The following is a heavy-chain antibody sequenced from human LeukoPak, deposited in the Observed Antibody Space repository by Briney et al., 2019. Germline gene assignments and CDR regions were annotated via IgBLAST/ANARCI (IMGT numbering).Heavy chain of an antibody. Sequence: GGSLRLSCAASRFTFSSYAMSWVRQAPGKGLEWVSAISDSGGSTYYADSVKGRFTISRDNSKNTLYLQMNSLRAEDTAVYYCAKRGAEVGATVAPGDYWGQGTLVTVSS. CDR1: RFTFSSYA. V-gene: IGHV3-23*01. CDR2: ISDSGGST. D-gene: IGHD1-26*01. CDR3: AKRGAEVGATVAPGDY. J-gene: IGHJ4*02.